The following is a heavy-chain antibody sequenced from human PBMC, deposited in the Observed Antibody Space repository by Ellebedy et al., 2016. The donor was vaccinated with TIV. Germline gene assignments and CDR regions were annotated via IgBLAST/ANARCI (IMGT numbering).Heavy chain of an antibody. J-gene: IGHJ5*02. CDR3: ARGTSNWFDA. Sequence: AASVKVSCKASGYRFNHYAIHWVRQAPGQTLEWMGWIFAGNGETKYSQKFQDRVTITRDISASAAYMDLSGLTSDDTALYFCARGTSNWFDAWGQGTLVTVSS. V-gene: IGHV1-3*01. CDR2: IFAGNGET. CDR1: GYRFNHYA.